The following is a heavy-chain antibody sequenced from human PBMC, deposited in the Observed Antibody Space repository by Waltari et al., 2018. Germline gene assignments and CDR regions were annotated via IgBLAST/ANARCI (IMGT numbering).Heavy chain of an antibody. J-gene: IGHJ4*02. Sequence: QVQLQESGPGLVKPSETLSLTCTVPGGSISSYSWSWIRQPPGKGLEWIGYIYYSGSTNYNPSLKSRVTISVDTSKNQFSLKLSSVTAADTAVYYCAREYYYDSSGSSAIDYWGQGTLVTVSS. CDR1: GGSISSYS. CDR2: IYYSGST. CDR3: AREYYYDSSGSSAIDY. D-gene: IGHD3-22*01. V-gene: IGHV4-59*01.